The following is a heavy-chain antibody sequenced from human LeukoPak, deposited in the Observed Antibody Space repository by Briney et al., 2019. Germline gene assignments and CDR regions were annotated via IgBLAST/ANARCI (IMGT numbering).Heavy chain of an antibody. CDR3: ARRIWYSSSWYEDY. CDR1: GDSIDRTSTF. CDR2: IFYSGST. D-gene: IGHD6-13*01. J-gene: IGHJ4*02. Sequence: SETLSLTCTVSGDSIDRTSTFWGWIRQPPGKGLEWIGSIFYSGSTHYNPALRSRLTMSVDTSKQQFSLKLSSVTAADTAVYYCARRIWYSSSWYEDYWGQGTLVTVSS. V-gene: IGHV4-39*01.